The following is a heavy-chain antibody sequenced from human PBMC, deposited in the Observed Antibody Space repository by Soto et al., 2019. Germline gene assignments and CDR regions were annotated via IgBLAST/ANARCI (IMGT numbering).Heavy chain of an antibody. V-gene: IGHV3-64D*06. CDR1: GFTFSNSY. CDR3: VKDRFVDY. J-gene: IGHJ4*02. Sequence: PGGSLRLSCSVFGFTFSNSYMHWVRQTPEKGLQYVSSISENGDITYYPDSVEGRFTISRDNSKSTVYLQMSSLRIEDTGVYYCVKDRFVDYWGQGVLVTVSS. CDR2: ISENGDIT.